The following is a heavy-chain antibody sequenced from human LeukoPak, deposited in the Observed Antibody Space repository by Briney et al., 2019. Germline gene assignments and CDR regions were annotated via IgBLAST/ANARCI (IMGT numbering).Heavy chain of an antibody. D-gene: IGHD5-12*01. J-gene: IGHJ4*02. V-gene: IGHV1-2*02. Sequence: ASVKVSCKASGYTFTNYYMHWVRQAPGQGLEWMGWINPNSGGTNYAQKFQGRVTMTRDTSISTAYMELSRLRSDDTAVYYCARTHIVATREFDYWGQGTLVTVSS. CDR1: GYTFTNYY. CDR3: ARTHIVATREFDY. CDR2: INPNSGGT.